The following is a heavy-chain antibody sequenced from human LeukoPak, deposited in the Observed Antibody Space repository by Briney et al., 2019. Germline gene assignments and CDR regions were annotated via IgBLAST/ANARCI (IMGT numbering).Heavy chain of an antibody. J-gene: IGHJ4*02. CDR2: MNPDSGNT. Sequence: GASVKVSCKASGGTFSSYAINWVRQATGQGLEWMGWMNPDSGNTGYAQKFQGRVTITRNTSISTAYMELSSLRSEDTAVYYCATATQFFYDVWRGYYVGNDYWGQGTLVTVSS. CDR1: GGTFSSYA. D-gene: IGHD3-3*01. CDR3: ATATQFFYDVWRGYYVGNDY. V-gene: IGHV1-8*03.